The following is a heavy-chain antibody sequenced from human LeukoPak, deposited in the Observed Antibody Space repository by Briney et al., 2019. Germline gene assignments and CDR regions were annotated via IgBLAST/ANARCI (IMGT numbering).Heavy chain of an antibody. Sequence: PGGSLRLSCAASGFIFRSYDMNWVRQAPGKGLEWVSYISTSGSGTYYADSVKGRFTISRDNSKNSLYLQMISLRAEDKAVYYCGRAEARLGLYYIAVWGKGTTLSISS. CDR1: GFIFRSYD. D-gene: IGHD3-16*01. V-gene: IGHV3-48*03. CDR3: GRAEARLGLYYIAV. J-gene: IGHJ6*03. CDR2: ISTSGSGT.